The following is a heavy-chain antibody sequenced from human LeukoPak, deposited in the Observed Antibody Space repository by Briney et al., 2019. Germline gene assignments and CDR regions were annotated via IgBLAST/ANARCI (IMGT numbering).Heavy chain of an antibody. J-gene: IGHJ4*02. CDR3: ASRGPEDY. D-gene: IGHD3-10*01. CDR1: GGSFNDYY. Sequence: PSETLSLTCDVSGGSFNDYYWSWIRQAPGKGLEWIGEIRHSGSTNYNPSLKGRVTVSVDTSKNQFSLRLTSVTAADTAVYYCASRGPEDYWGQGTLVTVSS. V-gene: IGHV4-34*01. CDR2: IRHSGST.